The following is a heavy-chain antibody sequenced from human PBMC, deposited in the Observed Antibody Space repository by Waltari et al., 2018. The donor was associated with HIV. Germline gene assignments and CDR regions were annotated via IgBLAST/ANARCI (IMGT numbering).Heavy chain of an antibody. CDR2: IHYSGST. Sequence: QLQLQESGPGLVKPSETLSLTCTVSGGSISSSSYYWGWIRQPPGKGLEWIGSIHYSGSTYYNPSLKSRVTISVDTSKNQFSLKLSSVTAADTAVYYCARADIVLMVYAPHFDYWGQGTLVTVSS. V-gene: IGHV4-39*01. CDR3: ARADIVLMVYAPHFDY. CDR1: GGSISSSSYY. D-gene: IGHD2-8*01. J-gene: IGHJ4*02.